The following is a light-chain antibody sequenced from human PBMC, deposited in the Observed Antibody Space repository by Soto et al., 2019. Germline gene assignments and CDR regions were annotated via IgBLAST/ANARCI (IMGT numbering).Light chain of an antibody. Sequence: EIVLTQSPGTLSLSPGERATLSCRASQSLTSSYLVWYQQKPGQAPRLLIYDASSRATGIPDRFSGSGSGTDFTLTISRLEPEDFAVYYCQHYESSPPSYTFGQGTKLQIK. CDR1: QSLTSSY. J-gene: IGKJ2*01. CDR3: QHYESSPPSYT. V-gene: IGKV3-20*01. CDR2: DAS.